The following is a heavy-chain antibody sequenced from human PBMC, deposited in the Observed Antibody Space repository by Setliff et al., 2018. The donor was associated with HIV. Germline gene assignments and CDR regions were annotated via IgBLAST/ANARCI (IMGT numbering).Heavy chain of an antibody. CDR1: GDSISSGTYY. CDR2: IYYSGTT. Sequence: SETLSLTCNVSGDSISSGTYYWGWIRQPPGKGLEWVGSIYYSGTTHYSPSLKSRVTISVDTSKNQFSLKLNSVTAADTAVYYCARHSPSDYWGQGTLVTVSS. CDR3: ARHSPSDY. J-gene: IGHJ4*02. V-gene: IGHV4-39*01.